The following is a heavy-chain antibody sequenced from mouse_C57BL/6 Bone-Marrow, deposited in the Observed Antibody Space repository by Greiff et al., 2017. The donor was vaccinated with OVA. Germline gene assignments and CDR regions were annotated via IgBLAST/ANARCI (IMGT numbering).Heavy chain of an antibody. CDR2: IYPGSGST. V-gene: IGHV1-55*01. CDR1: GYTFTSYW. D-gene: IGHD1-1*01. J-gene: IGHJ1*03. Sequence: QVQLQQPGAELVKPGASVKMSCKASGYTFTSYWLTWVKQRPGQGLEWIGDIYPGSGSTNYNEKFKSKATLTVDTSSSTAYMQLSSLTSEDSAVYYCARTYITTVVYWYFDVWGTGTTVTVSS. CDR3: ARTYITTVVYWYFDV.